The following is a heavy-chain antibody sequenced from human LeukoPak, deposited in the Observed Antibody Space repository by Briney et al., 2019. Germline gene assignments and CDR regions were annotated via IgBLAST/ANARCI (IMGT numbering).Heavy chain of an antibody. Sequence: GGSLRLSCAASGFTFSSYAMSWVRQAPGKGLGWVSAISGSGGSTYYADSVKGRFTISRDNSKNTLYLQMNSLRAEDTAVYYCARRDGYTSGAFDIWGQGTMVTVS. CDR2: ISGSGGST. D-gene: IGHD5-24*01. J-gene: IGHJ3*02. CDR3: ARRDGYTSGAFDI. CDR1: GFTFSSYA. V-gene: IGHV3-23*01.